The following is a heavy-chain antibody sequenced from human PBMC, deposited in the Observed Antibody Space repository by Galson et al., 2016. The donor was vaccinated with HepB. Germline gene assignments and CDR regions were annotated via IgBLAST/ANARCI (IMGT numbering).Heavy chain of an antibody. CDR2: IHYTGNT. D-gene: IGHD2-21*02. J-gene: IGHJ5*02. CDR1: GGSISSYY. V-gene: IGHV4-39*01. CDR3: ARLEVVTATLDL. Sequence: SETLSLTCSIFGGSISSYYWAWIRQPPGKGLEWIGSIHYTGNTYYSPSLKSRVTMSVDTSKNEFSLKWSSVTAADTAMYYCARLEVVTATLDLWGQGILVTASS.